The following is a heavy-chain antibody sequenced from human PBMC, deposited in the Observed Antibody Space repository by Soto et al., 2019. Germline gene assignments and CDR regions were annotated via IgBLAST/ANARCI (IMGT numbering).Heavy chain of an antibody. CDR3: APRAATPYSSYFDS. CDR2: IYWDDDK. Sequence: QITLKESGPTLVRPTQTLTLTCTFSGFSLSAGGVGVGWIRQPPGKALEWLALIYWDDDKRYSPSLKNRLTLTKAYYKNQGFLTMPNVVPVDQAPYYCAPRAATPYSSYFDSWGQGTLITVSS. CDR1: GFSLSAGGVG. D-gene: IGHD6-6*01. V-gene: IGHV2-5*02. J-gene: IGHJ4*02.